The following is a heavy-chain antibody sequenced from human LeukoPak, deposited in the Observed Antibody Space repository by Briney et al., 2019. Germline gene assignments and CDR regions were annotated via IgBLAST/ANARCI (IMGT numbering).Heavy chain of an antibody. Sequence: SVKVSCKASGGTFSSYAISWVGQAPGQGLEWMGGIIPIFGTANYAQKFQGRVTITADESTSTAYMELSSLRSEDTAVYYCAREGSGLGWWYYFDYWGQGTLVTVSS. D-gene: IGHD2-8*02. CDR3: AREGSGLGWWYYFDY. J-gene: IGHJ4*02. CDR2: IIPIFGTA. V-gene: IGHV1-69*13. CDR1: GGTFSSYA.